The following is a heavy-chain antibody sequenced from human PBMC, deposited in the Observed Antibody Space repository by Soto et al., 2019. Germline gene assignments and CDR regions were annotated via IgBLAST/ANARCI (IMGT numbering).Heavy chain of an antibody. D-gene: IGHD6-13*01. CDR2: ISAYNGNT. CDR1: GYTFTSYG. Sequence: ASVKVSCKASGYTFTSYGISWVRQAPGQGLEWMGWISAYNGNTNYAQKLQGRVTMTTDTSTSTAYMELRSLRSDDTAVYYCARDPMGGSSWYYYYGMDVWGQGTTVTSP. CDR3: ARDPMGGSSWYYYYGMDV. V-gene: IGHV1-18*01. J-gene: IGHJ6*02.